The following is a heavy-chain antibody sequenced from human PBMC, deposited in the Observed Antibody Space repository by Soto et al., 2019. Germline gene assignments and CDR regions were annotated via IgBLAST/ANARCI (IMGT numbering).Heavy chain of an antibody. CDR2: IKQDGSQE. Sequence: GGSRRLSWALAGFTFSSYWMSWVRQAPGKGREWVANIKQDGSQEYYVDSVNGRCTISRDNAKNSLYLQINSLRAEDTAIYYCPRSNSGSYWIPEYWGQGTLVTVSS. D-gene: IGHD1-26*01. CDR1: GFTFSSYW. J-gene: IGHJ4*02. V-gene: IGHV3-7*03. CDR3: PRSNSGSYWIPEY.